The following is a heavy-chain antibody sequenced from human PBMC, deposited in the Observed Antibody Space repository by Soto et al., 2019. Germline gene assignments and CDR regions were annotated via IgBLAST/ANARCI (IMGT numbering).Heavy chain of an antibody. V-gene: IGHV4-30-4*01. D-gene: IGHD5-12*01. Sequence: SETLSLTCTVSGGSISSGDYYWSWIRQPPGKGLEWIGYIYYSGSTYYNPSLKSRVTISVDTSKNQFSLKLSSVTAADTAVYYCARDGVATPNWFDPWGQGTLVTVSS. CDR3: ARDGVATPNWFDP. CDR1: GGSISSGDYY. J-gene: IGHJ5*02. CDR2: IYYSGST.